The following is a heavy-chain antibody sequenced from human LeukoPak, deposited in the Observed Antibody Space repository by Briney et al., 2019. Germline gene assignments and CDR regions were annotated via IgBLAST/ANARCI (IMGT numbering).Heavy chain of an antibody. Sequence: ASVKVFCKASGYTFTSYDINWVRQATGQGLEWMGWINPNSGGTNYAQKFQGRVTMTRDTSISTAYMELSRLRSDDTAVYYCARGKVVVVVAARFDPWGQGTLVTVSS. J-gene: IGHJ5*02. V-gene: IGHV1-2*02. CDR1: GYTFTSYD. D-gene: IGHD2-15*01. CDR3: ARGKVVVVVAARFDP. CDR2: INPNSGGT.